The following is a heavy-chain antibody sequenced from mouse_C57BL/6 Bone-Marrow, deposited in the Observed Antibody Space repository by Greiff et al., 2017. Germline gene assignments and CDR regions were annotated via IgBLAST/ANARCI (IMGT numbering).Heavy chain of an antibody. V-gene: IGHV1-64*01. CDR1: GYTFTSYW. CDR2: IHPNSGST. Sequence: QVQLQQPGAELVKPGASVKLSCKASGYTFTSYWMHWVKQRPGQGLEWIGMIHPNSGSTNNNKKFNSKATLTVDKSSSTAYMQLSSLTSEDSAVYYCARPHYCGSCLDYWGQGTTRTVAS. CDR3: ARPHYCGSCLDY. D-gene: IGHD1-1*01. J-gene: IGHJ2*01.